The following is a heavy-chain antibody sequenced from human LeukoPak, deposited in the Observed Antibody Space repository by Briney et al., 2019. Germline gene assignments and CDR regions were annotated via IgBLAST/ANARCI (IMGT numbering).Heavy chain of an antibody. CDR2: ISGRGDRI. V-gene: IGHV3-23*01. J-gene: IGHJ4*02. CDR3: AKEQSSSGFFDY. CDR1: GFTFSSYA. Sequence: GGSLRLSCAASGFTFSSYAMSWVRQAPGKGLEWVSAISGRGDRIYYADSVKGRFTISRDNSKNTLYLQMNSLRAEDTAVYYCAKEQSSSGFFDYWGQGTLVTVSS. D-gene: IGHD6-6*01.